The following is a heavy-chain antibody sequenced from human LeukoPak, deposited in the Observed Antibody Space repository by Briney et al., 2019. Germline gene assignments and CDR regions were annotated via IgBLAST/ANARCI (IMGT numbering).Heavy chain of an antibody. CDR3: ARVSMGYCENY. J-gene: IGHJ4*02. D-gene: IGHD2-21*01. CDR2: INSDGSST. V-gene: IGHV3-74*01. Sequence: GGSLRLSCAGSGFTFSSYWMHWVRQAPGKGLVWVSRINSDGSSTSYADSVKGRFTISRDNAKNTLYLQMSSLRAEDTAVYYCARVSMGYCENYWGQGTLVTVSS. CDR1: GFTFSSYW.